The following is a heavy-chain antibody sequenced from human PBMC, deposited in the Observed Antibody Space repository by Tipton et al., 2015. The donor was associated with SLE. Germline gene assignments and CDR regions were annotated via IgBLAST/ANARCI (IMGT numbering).Heavy chain of an antibody. CDR3: ARAGKDSSGYSAFDI. J-gene: IGHJ3*02. V-gene: IGHV4-59*12. D-gene: IGHD3-22*01. CDR1: GGSFSSYY. Sequence: LRLSCAVYGGSFSSYYWSWIRQPPGKGLEWIGYIYYSGSTNYNPSLKSRVTISVDTSKNQFSLKLSSVTAADTAVYYCARAGKDSSGYSAFDIWGQGTMVTVSS. CDR2: IYYSGST.